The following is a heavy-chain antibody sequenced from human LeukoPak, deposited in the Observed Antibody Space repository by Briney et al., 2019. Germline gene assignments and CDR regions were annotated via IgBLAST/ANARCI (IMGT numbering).Heavy chain of an antibody. J-gene: IGHJ3*02. CDR2: INHSGST. Sequence: SETLSLTCAVYGGSFSGYYWSWIRQPPGQGLEWIGEINHSGSTNYNPSLKSRVTISVDTSKIHFSLKLSTVTAADTDVYSSARGRKDLWTTVTFRLGAIDIWGQGTMVTVSS. D-gene: IGHD4-17*01. CDR1: GGSFSGYY. V-gene: IGHV4-34*01. CDR3: ARGRKDLWTTVTFRLGAIDI.